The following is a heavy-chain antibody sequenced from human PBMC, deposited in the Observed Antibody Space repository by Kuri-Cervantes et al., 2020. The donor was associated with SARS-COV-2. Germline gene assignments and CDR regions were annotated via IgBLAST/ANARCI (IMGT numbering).Heavy chain of an antibody. CDR1: GFTFSSYA. Sequence: GESLKISCAASGFTFSSYAMSWVRQAPGKGLEWVANIRQDGSQKLYVDSVKGRFTISRDNANNKMYLQMNSLRAEDTAVYYCARLGYCNSSSCNRGDYYYYYMDVWGNGSTVTVSS. CDR3: ARLGYCNSSSCNRGDYYYYYMDV. J-gene: IGHJ6*03. V-gene: IGHV3-7*01. D-gene: IGHD2-2*03. CDR2: IRQDGSQK.